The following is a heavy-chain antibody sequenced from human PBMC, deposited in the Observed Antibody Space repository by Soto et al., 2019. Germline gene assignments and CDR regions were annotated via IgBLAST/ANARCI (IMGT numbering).Heavy chain of an antibody. V-gene: IGHV1-46*01. CDR2: INPSGGST. CDR3: AKFYYCDHDHRDLFDI. D-gene: IGHD1-26*01. Sequence: ASVKVSCKASGYTFTSYYLHWVRQAPRQGLEWLGIINPSGGSTSYAQKFQDRVTMTRDTSTSTVYMELSSLRSEDTAVYYCAKFYYCDHDHRDLFDIWGQGTLVTVSS. CDR1: GYTFTSYY. J-gene: IGHJ4*02.